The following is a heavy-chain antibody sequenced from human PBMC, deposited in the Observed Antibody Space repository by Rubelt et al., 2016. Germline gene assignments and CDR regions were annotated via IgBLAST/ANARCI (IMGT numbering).Heavy chain of an antibody. V-gene: IGHV3-66*01. J-gene: IGHJ3*02. D-gene: IGHD1-14*01. CDR1: GFTVNSNY. Sequence: EVQLVESGGGLVQPGGSLRLSCAASGFTVNSNYMSWVRQAPGKGLEWVSVIYCGGSTYYADSVKGSFIIARDNSKKTRYLQMNSLRAEDTAVYYCASDGIPDAFDSWGQGTMVTVSS. CDR3: ASDGIPDAFDS. CDR2: IYCGGST.